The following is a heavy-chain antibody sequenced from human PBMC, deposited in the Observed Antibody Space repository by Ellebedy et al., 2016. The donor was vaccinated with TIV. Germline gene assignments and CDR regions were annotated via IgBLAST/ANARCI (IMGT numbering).Heavy chain of an antibody. CDR1: GGSISSSSYY. J-gene: IGHJ4*02. CDR2: IHYSGST. D-gene: IGHD6-19*01. Sequence: MPSETLSLTCTVSGGSISSSSYYWGWIRQPPGKGLEWIGSIHYSGSTYYNPSLKSRVTISVDTSKNQFSLKLSSVTAAATAVYYCARQGHSSGWYVGEYYFDYWGQGTLVTVSS. CDR3: ARQGHSSGWYVGEYYFDY. V-gene: IGHV4-39*01.